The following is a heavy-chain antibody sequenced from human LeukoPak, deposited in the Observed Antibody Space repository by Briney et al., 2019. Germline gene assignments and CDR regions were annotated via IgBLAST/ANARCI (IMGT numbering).Heavy chain of an antibody. Sequence: GGSLRLSCAASGFTFSSYSMNWVRQAPGKGLEWVSSISSSSSYIYYADSVKGRFAISRDNAKNSLYLQMNSLRAEDTAVYYCARDKDGYTIFRPDYDYWGQGTLVTVSS. D-gene: IGHD5-24*01. CDR2: ISSSSSYI. CDR3: ARDKDGYTIFRPDYDY. V-gene: IGHV3-21*01. J-gene: IGHJ4*02. CDR1: GFTFSSYS.